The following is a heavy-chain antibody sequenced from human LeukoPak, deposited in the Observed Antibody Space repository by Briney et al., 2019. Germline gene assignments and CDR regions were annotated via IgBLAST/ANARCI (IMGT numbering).Heavy chain of an antibody. D-gene: IGHD6-13*01. J-gene: IGHJ4*02. V-gene: IGHV1-2*06. CDR3: ASNIAAAEGYFDY. CDR1: GYTFTGYY. Sequence: ASVKVSCKVSGYTFTGYYMHWVRQAPGQGLEWMGRINPNSGGTNYAQKFQGRVTMTRDTSISTAYMELSRLRSDDTAVYYCASNIAAAEGYFDYWGQGTLVTVSS. CDR2: INPNSGGT.